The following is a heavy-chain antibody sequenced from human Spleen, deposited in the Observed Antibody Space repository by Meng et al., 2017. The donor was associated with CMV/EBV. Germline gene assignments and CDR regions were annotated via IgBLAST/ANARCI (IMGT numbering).Heavy chain of an antibody. Sequence: GGSLRLSCAASGFTVSRNYMSWVRQAPGKGLEWVANIKQDESEKNYVESVKGRFTISRDNAKNSLYLQMNSLRAEDTAVYYCARGPRYWDYWGQGTLVTVSS. CDR3: ARGPRYWDY. D-gene: IGHD2-15*01. J-gene: IGHJ4*02. V-gene: IGHV3-7*01. CDR2: IKQDESEK. CDR1: GFTVSRNY.